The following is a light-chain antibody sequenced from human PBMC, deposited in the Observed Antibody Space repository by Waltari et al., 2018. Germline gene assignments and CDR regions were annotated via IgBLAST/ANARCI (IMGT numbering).Light chain of an antibody. CDR2: GAS. CDR3: QHYVSSPET. V-gene: IGKV3-20*01. J-gene: IGKJ1*01. Sequence: EIVLTQSPGTLSLSPVVRATLSCRSSHTVNGHLAWYQQKAGQALRLLIYGASSRAAGIPDRFSGSGSGTDFTLTISRLEPEDFAMYYCQHYVSSPETFGLGTRVEI. CDR1: HTVNGH.